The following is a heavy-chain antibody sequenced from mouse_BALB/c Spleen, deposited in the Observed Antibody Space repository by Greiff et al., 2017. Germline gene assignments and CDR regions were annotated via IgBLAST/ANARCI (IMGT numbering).Heavy chain of an antibody. CDR1: GYSITSDYA. Sequence: VQLKESGPGLVKPSQSLSLTCTVTGYSITSDYAWNWIRQFPGNKLEWMGYISYSGSTSYNPSLKSRISITRDTSKNQFFLQLNSVTTEDTATYYCARGGNYRFFDYWGQGTTLTVSS. CDR3: ARGGNYRFFDY. CDR2: ISYSGST. D-gene: IGHD2-1*01. V-gene: IGHV3-2*02. J-gene: IGHJ2*01.